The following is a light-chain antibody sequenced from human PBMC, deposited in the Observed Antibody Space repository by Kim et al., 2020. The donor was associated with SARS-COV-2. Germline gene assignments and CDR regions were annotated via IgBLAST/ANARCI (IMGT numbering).Light chain of an antibody. J-gene: IGKJ3*01. CDR2: RAS. V-gene: IGKV3-20*01. Sequence: SPGGLAPLTSRSSQSLSSPSLAWYQQRLGQAPRLLISRASLRATGVPDRFSGSGSGTDFTLTISRVEPEDSAMYYCQQYDSPPVTFGPGTKVDIK. CDR1: QSLSSPS. CDR3: QQYDSPPVT.